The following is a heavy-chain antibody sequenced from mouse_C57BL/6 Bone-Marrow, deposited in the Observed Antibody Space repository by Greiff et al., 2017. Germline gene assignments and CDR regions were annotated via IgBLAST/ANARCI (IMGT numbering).Heavy chain of an antibody. V-gene: IGHV5-9-1*02. Sequence: EVQLVESGEGLVKPGGSLKLSCAASGFTFSSYAMSWVRQTPEQRLEWVAYISTGGDYIYYADTVKGRFTIPRDNDRNTLYLQRSSLKSEDTAMYDCTKSRITAMDYWGKGTSVTVSS. D-gene: IGHD6-2*01. CDR1: GFTFSSYA. J-gene: IGHJ4*01. CDR3: TKSRITAMDY. CDR2: ISTGGDYI.